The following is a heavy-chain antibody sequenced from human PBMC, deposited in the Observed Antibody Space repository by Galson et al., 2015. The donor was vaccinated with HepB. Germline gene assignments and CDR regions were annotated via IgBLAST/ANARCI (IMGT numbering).Heavy chain of an antibody. D-gene: IGHD5-18*01. Sequence: QSGAEVKKPGESLKISCKGSGYSFSNYWIAWVRQMPGRGPEWMGIIYPGDSDTRYSPSFQGQVTISADKSISTAYLQWSSLKASDTAMYYCARQGDTAMVLYAFDIWGQGTMVTVSS. CDR3: ARQGDTAMVLYAFDI. CDR2: IYPGDSDT. CDR1: GYSFSNYW. J-gene: IGHJ3*02. V-gene: IGHV5-51*01.